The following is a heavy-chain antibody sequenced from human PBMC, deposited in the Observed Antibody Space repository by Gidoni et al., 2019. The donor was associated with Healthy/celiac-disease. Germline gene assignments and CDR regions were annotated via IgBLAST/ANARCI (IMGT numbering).Heavy chain of an antibody. Sequence: QLQLQESGPGLVKPSATLSLTCTFSGGSISSSSYYWGWIRQPPGKGLEWIGSIYYSGSTYYNPSLRRRVTISVDTSKNQFSLKLSSVTAADTAVYYCAIYPPAVTAAGIPTFDIWGQGTMVTVSS. J-gene: IGHJ3*02. D-gene: IGHD6-13*01. CDR1: GGSISSSSYY. V-gene: IGHV4-39*01. CDR3: AIYPPAVTAAGIPTFDI. CDR2: IYYSGST.